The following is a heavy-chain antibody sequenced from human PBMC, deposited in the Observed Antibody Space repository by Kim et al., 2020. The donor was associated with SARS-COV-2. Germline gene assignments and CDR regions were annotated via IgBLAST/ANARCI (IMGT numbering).Heavy chain of an antibody. CDR2: IYYSGST. J-gene: IGHJ5*02. Sequence: SETLSLTCTVSGGSISSSSYYWGWIRQPPGKGLEWIGSIYYSGSTYYNPSLKSRVTISVDTSKNQFSLKLSSVTAADTAVYYCARVAVGDWFDPWGQGTLVTVPS. D-gene: IGHD2-15*01. V-gene: IGHV4-39*07. CDR3: ARVAVGDWFDP. CDR1: GGSISSSSYY.